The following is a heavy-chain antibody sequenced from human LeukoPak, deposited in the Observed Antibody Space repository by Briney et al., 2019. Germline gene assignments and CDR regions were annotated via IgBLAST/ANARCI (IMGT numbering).Heavy chain of an antibody. V-gene: IGHV4-31*03. CDR1: GGSISSGGHY. Sequence: SETLSLTCTVSGGSISSGGHYWSWIRQHPGKGLEWIGYIYYSGSTYYNPSLKSRVTISVDTSKNQFSLKLSSVTAADTAVYYCARGRPYCSSTSCYPALFDYWGQGTLVTVSS. D-gene: IGHD2-2*01. CDR3: ARGRPYCSSTSCYPALFDY. J-gene: IGHJ4*02. CDR2: IYYSGST.